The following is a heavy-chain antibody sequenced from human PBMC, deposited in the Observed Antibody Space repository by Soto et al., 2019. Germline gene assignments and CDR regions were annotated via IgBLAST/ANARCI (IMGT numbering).Heavy chain of an antibody. CDR3: AREGASGAFDI. D-gene: IGHD6-25*01. Sequence: PSETLSLTCAVYGGSFSGYYWSWIRQPPGKGLEWIGEINHSGSTNYNPSLKSRVTISVDTSKNQFSLKLSSVTAADTAVYYCAREGASGAFDIWGQGTMVTVSS. J-gene: IGHJ3*02. CDR1: GGSFSGYY. V-gene: IGHV4-34*01. CDR2: INHSGST.